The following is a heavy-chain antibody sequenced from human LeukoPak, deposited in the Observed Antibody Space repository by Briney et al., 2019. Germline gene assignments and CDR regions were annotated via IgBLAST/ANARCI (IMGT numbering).Heavy chain of an antibody. Sequence: PGGSLRLSCAASGFTFSSYGMHWVRQAPGKGLEWVAFIRYDGSNKYYADSVKGRFTISRDNSKNTLYLQMNSLRAEDTAVYYCAKDLAPDFWSGYPDYWGQGTLVTVSS. V-gene: IGHV3-30*02. CDR1: GFTFSSYG. D-gene: IGHD3-3*01. J-gene: IGHJ4*02. CDR2: IRYDGSNK. CDR3: AKDLAPDFWSGYPDY.